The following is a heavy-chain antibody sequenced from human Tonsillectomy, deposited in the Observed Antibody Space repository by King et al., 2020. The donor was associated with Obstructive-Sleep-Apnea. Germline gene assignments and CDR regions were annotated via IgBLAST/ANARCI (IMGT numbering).Heavy chain of an antibody. J-gene: IGHJ5*02. CDR3: ARLDTAMITFDP. D-gene: IGHD5-18*01. CDR1: GGSINFYY. V-gene: IGHV4-59*08. CDR2: IYYSGST. Sequence: VQLQESGPGLVEPSETLSLTCTVSGGSINFYYWSWIRQPPGKGLEWIGYIYYSGSTNSNPSLKSRVTISVVTSKNQFSLKLTSVTAADTAVYYCARLDTAMITFDPWGQGTLVTVSS.